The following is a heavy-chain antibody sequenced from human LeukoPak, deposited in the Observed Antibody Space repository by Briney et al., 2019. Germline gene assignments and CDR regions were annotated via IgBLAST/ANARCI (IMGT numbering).Heavy chain of an antibody. CDR2: ISDSGGST. Sequence: GGSLRLSCSASGFPFSSHAMHWVRQAPGKGLEYVSAISDSGGSTYYADSVKGRFTISRDNSKNTLYLQMSSLRAEDTAVYFCARGYSFGPYGMDVWGQGTTVTVSS. V-gene: IGHV3-64D*09. J-gene: IGHJ6*02. D-gene: IGHD2-15*01. CDR1: GFPFSSHA. CDR3: ARGYSFGPYGMDV.